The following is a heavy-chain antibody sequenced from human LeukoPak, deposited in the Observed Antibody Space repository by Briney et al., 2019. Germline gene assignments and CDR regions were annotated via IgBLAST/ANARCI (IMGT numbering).Heavy chain of an antibody. D-gene: IGHD1-14*01. Sequence: GGSLRLSCAASGFPFNSYWMHWVRQARGKGVVGVSDMNEYSSTIKYADSVKGRFTISRDNAKSILYLQMNNLRAEDTAMYFCARGGVNPVDHWGQGTLVTVSS. J-gene: IGHJ4*02. V-gene: IGHV3-74*01. CDR1: GFPFNSYW. CDR2: MNEYSSTI. CDR3: ARGGVNPVDH.